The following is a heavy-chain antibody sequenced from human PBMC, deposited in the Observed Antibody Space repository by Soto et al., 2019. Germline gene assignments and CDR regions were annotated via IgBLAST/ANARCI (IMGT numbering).Heavy chain of an antibody. J-gene: IGHJ5*02. V-gene: IGHV1-69*06. CDR3: AREMGYSSSNWFDP. D-gene: IGHD6-6*01. CDR2: IIPIFGTA. Sequence: ASVKVSCKASGGTFSSYAISWVRQAPGQGLEWMGGIIPIFGTANYAQKFQGRVTITADKSTSTAYMELSSLRSEDTAVYYCAREMGYSSSNWFDPWGQGTLVTVSS. CDR1: GGTFSSYA.